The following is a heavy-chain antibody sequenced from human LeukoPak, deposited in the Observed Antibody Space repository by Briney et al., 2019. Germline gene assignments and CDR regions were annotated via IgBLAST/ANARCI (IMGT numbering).Heavy chain of an antibody. Sequence: GGSLRLSCVASGFTVSSNYMSWVRQAPGKGLEWVSVIYSAGSTYYADSVKGRFTISRDNSKNSLFLQMHSLRADDTAVYYCARGHFKSGSYFGDAFDIWGQGTMVTVSS. J-gene: IGHJ3*02. D-gene: IGHD1-26*01. V-gene: IGHV3-53*01. CDR3: ARGHFKSGSYFGDAFDI. CDR1: GFTVSSNY. CDR2: IYSAGST.